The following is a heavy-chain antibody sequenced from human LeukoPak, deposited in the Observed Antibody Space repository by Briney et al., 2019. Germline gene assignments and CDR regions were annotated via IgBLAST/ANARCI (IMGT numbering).Heavy chain of an antibody. CDR2: INSDGSST. Sequence: GGSLRLSCAASGFTFSSYWMHWVRQAPGKGLVWVSRINSDGSSTSYADSVKGQFTISRDNAKNTLYLQMNSLRAEDTAVYYCARDGRGYSYGPRGFDYWGQGTLVTVSS. J-gene: IGHJ4*02. V-gene: IGHV3-74*01. CDR1: GFTFSSYW. CDR3: ARDGRGYSYGPRGFDY. D-gene: IGHD5-18*01.